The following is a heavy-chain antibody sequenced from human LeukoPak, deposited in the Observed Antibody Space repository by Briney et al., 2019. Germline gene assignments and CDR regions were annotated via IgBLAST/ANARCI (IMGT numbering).Heavy chain of an antibody. Sequence: GGSLRLSCAASGFTFDDYAMHWVRQAPGKGLEWVSGISWNSGSIGYADSVKGRFTISRDNAKNSLYLQMNSLRAEDTALYYCAKSFRRYYFDYWGQGTLVTVSS. CDR1: GFTFDDYA. CDR2: ISWNSGSI. J-gene: IGHJ4*02. CDR3: AKSFRRYYFDY. V-gene: IGHV3-9*01. D-gene: IGHD3-16*01.